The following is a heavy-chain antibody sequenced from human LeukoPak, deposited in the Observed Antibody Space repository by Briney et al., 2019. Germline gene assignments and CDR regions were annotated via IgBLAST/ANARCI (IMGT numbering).Heavy chain of an antibody. J-gene: IGHJ3*01. CDR1: GFMFSRYG. V-gene: IGHV3-30*02. CDR3: AKEPGENGNNYWKGFDL. D-gene: IGHD7-27*01. Sequence: GGSLRLSCAASGFMFSRYGMHWVRQVPGKGLEWVSFIRYDGTYKPYADSVKGRFTISRDNSRNTVYLQMNSLTGDNTAVYYCAKEPGENGNNYWKGFDLWGQGTVVTVRS. CDR2: IRYDGTYK.